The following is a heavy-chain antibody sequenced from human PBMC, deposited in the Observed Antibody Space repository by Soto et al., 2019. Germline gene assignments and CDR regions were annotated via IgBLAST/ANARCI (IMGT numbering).Heavy chain of an antibody. D-gene: IGHD4-17*01. Sequence: SETLSLTCTVSGDSISSYYWTWIRQPPGKGLEWIAYIYYIGSTNYNPSLRSRVTISVDTSKNQLFLRLSSVTAADTAVYYCARVGDTVTYYYYMDVWGKGTTVTVSS. CDR3: ARVGDTVTYYYYMDV. CDR1: GDSISSYY. V-gene: IGHV4-59*01. J-gene: IGHJ6*03. CDR2: IYYIGST.